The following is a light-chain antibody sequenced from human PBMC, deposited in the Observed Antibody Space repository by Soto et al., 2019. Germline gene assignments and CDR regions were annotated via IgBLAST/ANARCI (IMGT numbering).Light chain of an antibody. V-gene: IGLV2-14*01. CDR3: NSYRSTDTVV. Sequence: QSALTQPASVSGSPGQSITISCTGTSNDVGGYNHVSWYQQHPGKAPKLIIYEVSYRPSGVSNRFSGSKSGNTASLTISRLQAEDEADYYCNSYRSTDTVVFGGGTKLTVL. J-gene: IGLJ2*01. CDR1: SNDVGGYNH. CDR2: EVS.